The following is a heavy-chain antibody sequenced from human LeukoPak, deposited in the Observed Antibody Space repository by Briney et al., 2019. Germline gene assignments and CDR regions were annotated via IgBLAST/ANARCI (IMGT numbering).Heavy chain of an antibody. CDR2: INSAGSNT. CDR1: GFTFTSYW. Sequence: PGGSLRLSCAGSGFTFTSYWMHRVRQAPGKGLVWVSLINSAGSNTIYADSVKGRFTIPRDNAKNTLYLQMNSLRAEDTAVYYCARGSGSYGQRALDIWGQGTMVTVSS. J-gene: IGHJ3*02. CDR3: ARGSGSYGQRALDI. D-gene: IGHD3-10*01. V-gene: IGHV3-74*01.